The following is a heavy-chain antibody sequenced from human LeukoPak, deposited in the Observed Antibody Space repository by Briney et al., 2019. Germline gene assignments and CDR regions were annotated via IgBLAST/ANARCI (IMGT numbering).Heavy chain of an antibody. D-gene: IGHD2-2*01. J-gene: IGHJ6*02. CDR3: AKDLLQHYYYGMDV. CDR2: ISYDGSNK. V-gene: IGHV3-30*18. Sequence: GGSLRLSCAASGFTFSSYGMHWVRQAPGKGLEWVAVISYDGSNKYYADSVKGRFTISRDNSKNTLYLQMNSLRAEDTAVYYCAKDLLQHYYYGMDVWGQGTTVTVSS. CDR1: GFTFSSYG.